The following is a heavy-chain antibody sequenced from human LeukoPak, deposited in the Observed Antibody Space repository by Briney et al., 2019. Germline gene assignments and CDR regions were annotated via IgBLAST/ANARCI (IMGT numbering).Heavy chain of an antibody. CDR2: IYPDDSDT. V-gene: IGHV5-51*01. CDR1: GYRFTTYW. D-gene: IGHD4/OR15-4a*01. J-gene: IGHJ6*02. CDR3: ARQGFYGTNLYYAMDV. Sequence: GESLKISCKGSGYRFTTYWIGWVRQMPGKGLEWMGIIYPDDSDTRYSPSFQGQVTISADKSINTAYLQWNSLKASDTAMHYCARQGFYGTNLYYAMDVWGQGTTVTVSS.